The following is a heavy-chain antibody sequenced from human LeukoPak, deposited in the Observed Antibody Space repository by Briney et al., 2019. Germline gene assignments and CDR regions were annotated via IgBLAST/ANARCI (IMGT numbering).Heavy chain of an antibody. CDR3: AREYSSSFLSYYYYMDV. J-gene: IGHJ6*03. CDR2: ISSSGSTI. Sequence: GGSLRLSCAASGFTFSSYEMNWVRQAPGKGLEWVSYISSSGSTIYYADSVKGRFTISRDNAKNSLYLQMNSLRAEDTAVYYCAREYSSSFLSYYYYMDVWGKGTTVTISS. V-gene: IGHV3-48*03. D-gene: IGHD6-13*01. CDR1: GFTFSSYE.